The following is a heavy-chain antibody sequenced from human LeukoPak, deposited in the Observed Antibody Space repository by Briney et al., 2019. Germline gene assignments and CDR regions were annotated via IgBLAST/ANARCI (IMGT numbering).Heavy chain of an antibody. CDR2: ISGSGGST. CDR1: GFTFSSYG. D-gene: IGHD4-23*01. V-gene: IGHV3-23*01. CDR3: AKLKETTVVRYYFDY. Sequence: GGSLRLSCAASGFTFSSYGMHWVRQAPGKGLEWVSAISGSGGSTYYADSVKGRFTISRDNSKNTLYLQMNSLRAEDTAVYYCAKLKETTVVRYYFDYWGQGTLVTVSS. J-gene: IGHJ4*02.